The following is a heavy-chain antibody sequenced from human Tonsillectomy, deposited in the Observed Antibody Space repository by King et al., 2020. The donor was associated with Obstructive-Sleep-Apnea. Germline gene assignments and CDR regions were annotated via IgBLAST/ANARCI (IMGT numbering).Heavy chain of an antibody. CDR2: IIIDGSFT. CDR1: GFTFSTYW. V-gene: IGHV3-74*03. Sequence: VQLVESGGGLVQPGGSLRLSCAASGFTFSTYWMHWVRQAPGKGLVWGSRIIIDGSFTTYADSVKGRFTVSRDNAKNTLYLQMNSLRAEDTAVYYCARDLLAYWGQGTLVTVSS. J-gene: IGHJ4*02. D-gene: IGHD2-15*01. CDR3: ARDLLAY.